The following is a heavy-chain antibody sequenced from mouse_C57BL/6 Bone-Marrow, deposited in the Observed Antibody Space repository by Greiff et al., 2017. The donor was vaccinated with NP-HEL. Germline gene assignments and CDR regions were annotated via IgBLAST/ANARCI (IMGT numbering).Heavy chain of an antibody. D-gene: IGHD2-3*01. J-gene: IGHJ1*03. Sequence: QVQLQQPGAELVMPGASVKLSCKASGYTFTSYWMHWVKQRPGQGLEWIGEIDPSDSYTNYNQKFKGKSTLTVDKSSSTAYMQLSSLTSEDSAVYYCARFYDGYYVDWYFDVWGTGTTVTVSS. CDR3: ARFYDGYYVDWYFDV. CDR2: IDPSDSYT. V-gene: IGHV1-69*01. CDR1: GYTFTSYW.